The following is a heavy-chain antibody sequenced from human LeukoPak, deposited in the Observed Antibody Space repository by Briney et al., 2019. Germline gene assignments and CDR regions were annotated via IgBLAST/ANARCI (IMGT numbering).Heavy chain of an antibody. Sequence: SETLSLTCTVSGGSISSSSYYWGWHRPPPGQGLEWIGSNYYSGSTYYNPSLKSRVTISVDTSKYQFSLKLSSVIAADTAVYYCARTTEGYCSSASCFGFSYSYYMDVWGKGTTVTISS. CDR3: ARTTEGYCSSASCFGFSYSYYMDV. CDR2: NYYSGST. J-gene: IGHJ6*03. CDR1: GGSISSSSYY. D-gene: IGHD2-2*01. V-gene: IGHV4-39*07.